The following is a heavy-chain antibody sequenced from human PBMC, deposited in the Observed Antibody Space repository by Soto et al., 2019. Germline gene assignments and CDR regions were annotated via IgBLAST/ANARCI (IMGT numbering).Heavy chain of an antibody. V-gene: IGHV4-59*01. D-gene: IGHD2-21*01. Sequence: SETLSLTWTPSGSSISRYYWSWIRQPPGKGLEWIAYMYNTGSTVYNPSFKSRVTISVDTSKNHFSLKLNSVTAADTAVYYWARVPWGYCGTGYYPLDVWGQGTTVPDSS. J-gene: IGHJ6*02. CDR2: MYNTGST. CDR3: ARVPWGYCGTGYYPLDV. CDR1: GSSISRYY.